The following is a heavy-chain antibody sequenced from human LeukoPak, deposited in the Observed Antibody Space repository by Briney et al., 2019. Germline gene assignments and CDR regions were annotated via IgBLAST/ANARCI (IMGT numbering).Heavy chain of an antibody. V-gene: IGHV3-11*06. CDR1: GFTFSNAW. D-gene: IGHD6-13*01. J-gene: IGHJ6*04. Sequence: GGSLRLSCAASGFTFSNAWMSWIRQAPGKGLEWVSYISSSSRYTNYADSVKGRFTIFRDNPKNSLYLQMNSLRAEDTAVYYCARDISSSWPYYYGMDVWGKGTTVTVSS. CDR3: ARDISSSWPYYYGMDV. CDR2: ISSSSRYT.